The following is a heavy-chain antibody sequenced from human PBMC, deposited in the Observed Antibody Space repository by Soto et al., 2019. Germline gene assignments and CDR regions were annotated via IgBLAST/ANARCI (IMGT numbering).Heavy chain of an antibody. J-gene: IGHJ5*02. V-gene: IGHV4-38-2*01. CDR1: GYSISSGYY. Sequence: SATLSLTCAVSGYSISSGYYWGWIRQPRGKGLEWIGSIYHSGSTYYNPSLKSRVTISVDTSKNQFSLKLSSVTAADTAVYYCARGAIVVVPAALAKPLFDPWGQGTLVTVSS. D-gene: IGHD2-2*01. CDR3: ARGAIVVVPAALAKPLFDP. CDR2: IYHSGST.